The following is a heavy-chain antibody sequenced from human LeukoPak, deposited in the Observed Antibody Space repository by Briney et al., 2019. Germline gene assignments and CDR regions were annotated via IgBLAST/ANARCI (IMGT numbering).Heavy chain of an antibody. CDR2: IYSGGST. V-gene: IGHV3-66*01. Sequence: PRGSLTLSCAASEFSVGYHYMTWVRHAPGKGLEWVSLIYSGGSTSYANSSKGRFTISRANSKNTLYLQMNSLRLEDTAVYYCARDKGSSYLSSFSYWGQGTLVTVSS. CDR1: EFSVGYHY. D-gene: IGHD6-6*01. J-gene: IGHJ4*02. CDR3: ARDKGSSYLSSFSY.